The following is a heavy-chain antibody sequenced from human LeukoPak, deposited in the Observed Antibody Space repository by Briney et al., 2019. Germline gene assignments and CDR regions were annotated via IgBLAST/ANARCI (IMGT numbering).Heavy chain of an antibody. D-gene: IGHD3-3*01. Sequence: KPSETLSLTCTVSGGSISSYCWSWIRQPPGKGLEWIGYIYYSGSTNYNPSLKSRVTISVDTSKNQFSLMLSSVTAADTAVYYCAREKLRFLEGAFDIWGQGTMVTVSS. CDR3: AREKLRFLEGAFDI. CDR1: GGSISSYC. CDR2: IYYSGST. J-gene: IGHJ3*02. V-gene: IGHV4-59*01.